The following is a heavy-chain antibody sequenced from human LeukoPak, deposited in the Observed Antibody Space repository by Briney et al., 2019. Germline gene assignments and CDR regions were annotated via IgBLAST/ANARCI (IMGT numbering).Heavy chain of an antibody. J-gene: IGHJ6*03. Sequence: GGSLRLSCAASGFTFSSYAMHWVHQAPGKGLEYVSAISSNGGSTYYANSVKGRFTISRDNSKNTLYLQMGSLRAEDMAVYYCARVARSSWYYYYYMDVWGKGTTVTVSS. CDR1: GFTFSSYA. CDR2: ISSNGGST. D-gene: IGHD6-13*01. V-gene: IGHV3-64*01. CDR3: ARVARSSWYYYYYMDV.